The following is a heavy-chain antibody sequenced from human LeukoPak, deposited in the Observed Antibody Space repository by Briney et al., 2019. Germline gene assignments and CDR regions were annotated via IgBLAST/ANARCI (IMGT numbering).Heavy chain of an antibody. Sequence: ASETLSLTCTVSGVSSRSRFYFWAWIRQPPGKGLEWIASIYYSGSTYYNPSLKSRVTISVDTSQNQFSLKLSSVTAADTAVYYCARHAPSSTVTDWFDPWGQGTLGTVSS. CDR2: IYYSGST. D-gene: IGHD5-18*01. V-gene: IGHV4-39*01. CDR1: GVSSRSRFYF. J-gene: IGHJ5*02. CDR3: ARHAPSSTVTDWFDP.